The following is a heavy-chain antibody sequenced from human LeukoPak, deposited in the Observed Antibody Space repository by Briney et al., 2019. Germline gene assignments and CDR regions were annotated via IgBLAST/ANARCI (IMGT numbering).Heavy chain of an antibody. CDR2: IYYSGST. Sequence: SETLSLTCAVYGGSFSDYYWAWIRQSPGKGLEWIGYIYYSGSTNYNPSLKSRVTISVDTSKNQFSLKLSSVTAVDTAVYYCARDPGSTLYYYYGMDVWGKGTTVTVSS. CDR1: GGSFSDYY. V-gene: IGHV4-59*01. J-gene: IGHJ6*04. CDR3: ARDPGSTLYYYYGMDV. D-gene: IGHD5/OR15-5a*01.